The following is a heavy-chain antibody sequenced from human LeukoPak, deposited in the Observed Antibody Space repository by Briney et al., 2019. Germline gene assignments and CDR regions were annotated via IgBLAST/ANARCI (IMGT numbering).Heavy chain of an antibody. CDR3: ARRSSSSGRVY. D-gene: IGHD6-6*01. CDR1: GFTFSSYA. J-gene: IGHJ4*02. V-gene: IGHV3-30-3*01. CDR2: ISYDGSNK. Sequence: GGSLRLSCAASGFTFSSYAMHWVRQAPGKGLEWVAVISYDGSNKYYADSVKGRFTISRDNSKNTLYLQMNSLRAEDTAVYYCARRSSSSGRVYWGQGTLVTVSS.